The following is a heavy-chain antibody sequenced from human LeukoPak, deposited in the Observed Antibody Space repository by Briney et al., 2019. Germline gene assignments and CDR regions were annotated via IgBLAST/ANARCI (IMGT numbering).Heavy chain of an antibody. CDR3: ARDLGDSSGDRGFDY. CDR1: GGSISGYY. V-gene: IGHV3-11*05. CDR2: ISSSSSYT. Sequence: LSLTCTVSGGSISGYYWSWIRQPPGKGLEWVSYISSSSSYTNYADSVKGRFTISRDNAKNSLYLQMNSLRAEDTAVYYCARDLGDSSGDRGFDYWGQGTLVTVSS. J-gene: IGHJ4*02. D-gene: IGHD3-22*01.